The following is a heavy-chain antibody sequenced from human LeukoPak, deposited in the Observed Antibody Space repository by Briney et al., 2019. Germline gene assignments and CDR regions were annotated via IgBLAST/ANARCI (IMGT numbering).Heavy chain of an antibody. Sequence: SSETLSLTCTASGGSISSYYWSWIRQPAGKGLEWIGRIYTSGSTNYNPSLKSRVTMSVDTSKNQFSLKLSSVTAADTAVYYCAREGYCSSTSCSFDYWGQGTLVTVSS. V-gene: IGHV4-4*07. CDR3: AREGYCSSTSCSFDY. CDR1: GGSISSYY. D-gene: IGHD2-2*01. CDR2: IYTSGST. J-gene: IGHJ4*02.